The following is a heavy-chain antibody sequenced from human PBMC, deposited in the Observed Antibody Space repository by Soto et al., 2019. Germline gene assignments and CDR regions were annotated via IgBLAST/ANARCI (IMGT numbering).Heavy chain of an antibody. D-gene: IGHD3-10*01. J-gene: IGHJ4*02. CDR2: ISYSGFT. V-gene: IGHV4-30-4*01. CDR1: GGSITSTDGY. CDR3: DRVKWFAELSFDD. Sequence: PSETLSLTCTVSGGSITSTDGYWSWIRQPPGKGLEWIGYISYSGFTLYNPSLQSRVTISVDTSKNQFSLDLNSVTAADKAVYDCDRVKWFAELSFDDWGQGTVVTVS.